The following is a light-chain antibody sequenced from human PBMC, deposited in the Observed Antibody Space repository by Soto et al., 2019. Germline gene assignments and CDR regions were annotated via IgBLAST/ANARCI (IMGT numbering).Light chain of an antibody. V-gene: IGKV1-5*03. CDR3: QQYNSYSRT. CDR1: QSISNN. CDR2: KAS. J-gene: IGKJ1*01. Sequence: DIPMTQSPSTLSASVGDRVTITCRASQSISNNLAWYQQKPGKAPNLLIYKASSLESGVPSRFSGSGSGTEFTLTISSLQPDDFATYYCQQYNSYSRTFGQGTKVEIK.